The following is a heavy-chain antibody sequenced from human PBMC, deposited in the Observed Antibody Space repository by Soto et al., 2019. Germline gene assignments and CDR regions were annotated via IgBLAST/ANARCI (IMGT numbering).Heavy chain of an antibody. V-gene: IGHV4-30-2*01. CDR3: ARQAYDVYVGYLDP. Sequence: SLTCDLFGEPISAGGDTSSWLQPPSGEALEWIGHTYHSGNPYYNPSLKSRVIISVDRSKNQFSLKVRSVTAADTAFYYCARQAYDVYVGYLDPWGPGILLTVS. D-gene: IGHD6-25*01. CDR2: TYHSGNP. J-gene: IGHJ5*02. CDR1: GEPISAGGDT.